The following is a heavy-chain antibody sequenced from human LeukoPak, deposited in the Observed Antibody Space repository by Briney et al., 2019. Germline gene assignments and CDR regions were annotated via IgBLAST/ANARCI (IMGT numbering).Heavy chain of an antibody. Sequence: SETLSLTCTVSGGSISSSSYYWGWIRQPPGKGLEWIGYIYYSGSTNYNPSLKSRVTISVDTSKNQFSLKLSSVTAADTAVYYCARTLWFGESPFDYWGQGTLVTVSS. CDR3: ARTLWFGESPFDY. D-gene: IGHD3-10*01. CDR2: IYYSGST. J-gene: IGHJ4*02. CDR1: GGSISSSSYY. V-gene: IGHV4-61*05.